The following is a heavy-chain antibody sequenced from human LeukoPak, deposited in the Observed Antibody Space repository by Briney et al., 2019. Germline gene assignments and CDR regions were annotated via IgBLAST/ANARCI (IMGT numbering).Heavy chain of an antibody. V-gene: IGHV3-30*02. CDR2: IRYDGSNK. CDR1: GFTFSSYG. CDR3: ANAKGYGYDYYYYMDV. D-gene: IGHD5-18*01. Sequence: GGSLRLSCAASGFTFSSYGMHWVRQAPGKGLEWVAFIRYDGSNKYYADSVKGRFTISRDNSKNTLYLQMNSLRAEDTAVYYCANAKGYGYDYYYYMDVWGKGTTVTISS. J-gene: IGHJ6*03.